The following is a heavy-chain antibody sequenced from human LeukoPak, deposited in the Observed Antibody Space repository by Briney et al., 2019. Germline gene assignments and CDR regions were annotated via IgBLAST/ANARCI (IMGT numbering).Heavy chain of an antibody. J-gene: IGHJ3*02. Sequence: PSETLSLTCTVSGGSISNYYWSWIRQPPGKGLEWIGYIYYSGSTYYNPSLKSRVTISVDTSKNQFSLKLSSVTAADTAVYYCARDPYYYDSSGYYEVNHGGAFDIWGQGTMVTVSS. CDR2: IYYSGST. CDR1: GGSISNYY. D-gene: IGHD3-22*01. V-gene: IGHV4-59*12. CDR3: ARDPYYYDSSGYYEVNHGGAFDI.